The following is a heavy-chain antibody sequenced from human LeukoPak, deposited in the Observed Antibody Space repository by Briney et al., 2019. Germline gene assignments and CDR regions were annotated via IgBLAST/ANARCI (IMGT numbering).Heavy chain of an antibody. CDR2: MYYSGNS. D-gene: IGHD6-6*01. V-gene: IGHV4-59*11. CDR1: GASIRSHY. Sequence: SETLSLTCTVSGASIRSHYWSWIRQPPGKGLEWIGYMYYSGNSNYNPALKSRVTISVDTSKNHLSLKLSSVTAADTAVYYCARLSRAARPPHYYFDYWGQGTLVIVSS. J-gene: IGHJ4*02. CDR3: ARLSRAARPPHYYFDY.